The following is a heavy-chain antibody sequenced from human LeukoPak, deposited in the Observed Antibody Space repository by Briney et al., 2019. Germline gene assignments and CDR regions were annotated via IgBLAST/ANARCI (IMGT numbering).Heavy chain of an antibody. Sequence: PGGSLRLFCAASGFTFSHYYMSWIRHAPGKGLEGVLYISSSSSYTNYADSEKGRFTISSDNAKNSLYLQMNSLRAEDTAVYYCARESVDLQLVAAAGTDYWGQGTLVTVSS. CDR2: ISSSSSYT. D-gene: IGHD6-13*01. J-gene: IGHJ4*02. V-gene: IGHV3-11*05. CDR3: ARESVDLQLVAAAGTDY. CDR1: GFTFSHYY.